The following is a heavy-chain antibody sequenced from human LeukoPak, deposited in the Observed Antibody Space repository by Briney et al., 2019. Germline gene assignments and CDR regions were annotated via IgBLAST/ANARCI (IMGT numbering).Heavy chain of an antibody. Sequence: SETLSLNCTFPGGSISRYYWSWIRQPPGKGLKWIGYIYYSGSTNYNPSLKSRVTISVDTSKNQFSLKLSSVTAADTAVYYCARAGTAMYRYYGMDVWGQGTTVTVSS. J-gene: IGHJ6*02. CDR3: ARAGTAMYRYYGMDV. CDR1: GGSISRYY. V-gene: IGHV4-59*01. D-gene: IGHD5-18*01. CDR2: IYYSGST.